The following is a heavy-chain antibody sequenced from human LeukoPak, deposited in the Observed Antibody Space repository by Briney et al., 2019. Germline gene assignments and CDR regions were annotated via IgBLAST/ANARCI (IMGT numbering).Heavy chain of an antibody. D-gene: IGHD3-22*01. J-gene: IGHJ3*02. CDR3: AKSNGYGLIDI. CDR1: GGSISDYY. CDR2: IYTSGST. V-gene: IGHV4-4*07. Sequence: PSETLSLTCTVSGGSISDYYWSWIRQPAGKGLEWIGRIYTSGSTNSNPSLKSRVTMSVDTSRNQFSLKLSSVTAADTAVYYCAKSNGYGLIDIWGQGTMVTVSS.